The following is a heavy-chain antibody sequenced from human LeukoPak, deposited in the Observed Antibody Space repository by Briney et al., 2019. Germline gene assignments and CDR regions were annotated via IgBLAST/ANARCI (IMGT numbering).Heavy chain of an antibody. CDR3: ARDRVRRAGGYYYGRDV. J-gene: IGHJ6*02. CDR2: INQDGGEK. CDR1: GFTFSTYW. D-gene: IGHD3-10*01. V-gene: IGHV3-7*01. Sequence: GGSLRLSCAGSGFTFSTYWMTWVRQAPGKGLEWVANINQDGGEKYYVDSVKGRFTISRDNAKNSLYLQMNSLRAEDTAVYYCARDRVRRAGGYYYGRDVWGQGTGVAVSS.